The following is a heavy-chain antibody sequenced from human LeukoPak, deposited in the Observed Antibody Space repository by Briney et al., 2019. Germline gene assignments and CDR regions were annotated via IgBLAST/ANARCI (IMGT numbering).Heavy chain of an antibody. J-gene: IGHJ2*01. CDR2: VHHGGAS. CDR3: ARGGSGWDWYFDL. Sequence: SGTLSLTCAVSGDSITSHSWWSWVRQPPGKGLEWIGEVHHGGASNYDPSLESRVTISVDKSKNRFSLNLRSVTAADTATYYCARGGSGWDWYFDLWGRGTLVTVSS. V-gene: IGHV4-4*02. CDR1: GDSITSHSW. D-gene: IGHD6-19*01.